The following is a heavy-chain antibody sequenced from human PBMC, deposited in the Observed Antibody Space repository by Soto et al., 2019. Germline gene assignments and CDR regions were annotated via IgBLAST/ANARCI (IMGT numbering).Heavy chain of an antibody. CDR1: GGSISSDRYF. J-gene: IGHJ6*02. CDR2: ILNSGST. Sequence: QVQLQESGPGLVKPSQTLSLTCSVSGGSISSDRYFWSWVRQHPGKGLEWIAYILNSGSTYFNPSLKSRATFSVDTSKTQFSLNLTSVTAADTAVYYCARGHTTFGFYYYGLDVWGQGTTVIVSS. CDR3: ARGHTTFGFYYYGLDV. V-gene: IGHV4-31*03. D-gene: IGHD3-10*01.